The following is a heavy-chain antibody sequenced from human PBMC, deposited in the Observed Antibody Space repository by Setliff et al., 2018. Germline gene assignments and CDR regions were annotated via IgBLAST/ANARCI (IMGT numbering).Heavy chain of an antibody. CDR3: ATGFVGFGVVPRALDV. V-gene: IGHV1-24*01. CDR1: GYTLTELS. D-gene: IGHD3-3*01. Sequence: VASVKVSCKVSGYTLTELSMHWVRQAPGKGLEWMGGFDPEDGETIYAQKFQGRVTMTEDTSTDTAYMELSSLRSEDTAVYYCATGFVGFGVVPRALDVWGKGTTVTVSS. CDR2: FDPEDGET. J-gene: IGHJ6*04.